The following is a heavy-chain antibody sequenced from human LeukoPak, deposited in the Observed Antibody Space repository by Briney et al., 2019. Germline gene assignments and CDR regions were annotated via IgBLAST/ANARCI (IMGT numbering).Heavy chain of an antibody. Sequence: PSETLSLTCTVSGGSISSYYWSWIRQPAGKGLEWIGRIYTSGSTNYNPSLKSRVTMSVDTSKNQFSLKLSSVTAADTAVYYCARERESGYSYSDAFDIWGQGTMVTVSS. CDR1: GGSISSYY. CDR3: ARERESGYSYSDAFDI. J-gene: IGHJ3*02. D-gene: IGHD5-18*01. CDR2: IYTSGST. V-gene: IGHV4-4*07.